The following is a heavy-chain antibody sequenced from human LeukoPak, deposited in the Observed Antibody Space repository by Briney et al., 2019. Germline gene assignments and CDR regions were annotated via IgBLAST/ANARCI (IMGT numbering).Heavy chain of an antibody. J-gene: IGHJ1*01. D-gene: IGHD2-21*02. Sequence: GGSLRLSCAASGFAFSSYAMSWVRQAPGKGLEWVSPISGSGGSTYYAASVKGRFIISRDNSKNTLYLQMNSLRAEATAVYYCAKDLWCNSDCYSAENFQHWGQGTLVTVS. CDR1: GFAFSSYA. V-gene: IGHV3-23*01. CDR3: AKDLWCNSDCYSAENFQH. CDR2: ISGSGGST.